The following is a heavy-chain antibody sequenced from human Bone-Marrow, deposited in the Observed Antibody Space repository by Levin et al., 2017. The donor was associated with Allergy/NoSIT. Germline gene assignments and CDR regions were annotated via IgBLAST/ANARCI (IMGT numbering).Heavy chain of an antibody. V-gene: IGHV3-49*03. CDR3: SRALYYDILPGAFDI. Sequence: SCTASGFTFGDYAMNWFRQAPGKGLEWVGFIRSKAHGGTTENAASVKGRFTISRDDSKSIAYLQMNSLNIEDTAVYYCSRALYYDILPGAFDIWGQGTMVTVSS. CDR2: IRSKAHGGTT. CDR1: GFTFGDYA. D-gene: IGHD3-9*01. J-gene: IGHJ3*02.